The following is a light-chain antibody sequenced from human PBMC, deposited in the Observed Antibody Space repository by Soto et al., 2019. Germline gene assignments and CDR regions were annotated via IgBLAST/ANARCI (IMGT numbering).Light chain of an antibody. J-gene: IGKJ5*01. V-gene: IGKV3-11*01. CDR3: QQRINWPPIT. CDR1: QSVKTF. CDR2: DAS. Sequence: IVLTQSPATLSLSPGERATLSCRASQSVKTFLVWYQQRPGQAPRILIHDASHRAAGIPDRFSGSGFGTDFTRNISSLEPADAAVYCCQQRINWPPITFGQGTRLEI.